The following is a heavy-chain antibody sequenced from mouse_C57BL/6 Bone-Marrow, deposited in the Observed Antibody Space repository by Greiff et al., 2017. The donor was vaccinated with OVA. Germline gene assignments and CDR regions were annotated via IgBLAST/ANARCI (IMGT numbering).Heavy chain of an antibody. J-gene: IGHJ3*01. CDR3: ARGLGAWFAY. Sequence: QVQLQQSGAELMKPGASVKLSCKATGYAFTNYLIEWVKQRPGQGLEWIGVINPGSGGTNYNEKFKGKATLTADKSSSTAYMQLSSLTSEDSAVYFCARGLGAWFAYWGQGTLVTVSA. V-gene: IGHV1-54*01. CDR2: INPGSGGT. D-gene: IGHD3-3*01. CDR1: GYAFTNYL.